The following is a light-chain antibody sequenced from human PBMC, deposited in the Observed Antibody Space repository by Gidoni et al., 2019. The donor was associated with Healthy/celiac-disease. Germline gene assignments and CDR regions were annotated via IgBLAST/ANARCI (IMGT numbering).Light chain of an antibody. V-gene: IGKV3-20*01. J-gene: IGKJ2*04. Sequence: EIELTQSPGTLSLSPGERATLSCRASQSVSSSYLAWYQQKPGQAPRLLIYGASSRATGIPDRFSGSGSGTEFTLTISRLEPEDFAVYYCQQYSSSPRSFGQGTKLEIK. CDR1: QSVSSSY. CDR3: QQYSSSPRS. CDR2: GAS.